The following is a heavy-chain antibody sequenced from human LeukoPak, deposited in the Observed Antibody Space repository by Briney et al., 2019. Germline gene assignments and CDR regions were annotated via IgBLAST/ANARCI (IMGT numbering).Heavy chain of an antibody. CDR2: IYHSGST. D-gene: IGHD3-10*01. V-gene: IGHV4-38-2*02. CDR1: GYSISSGYY. J-gene: IGHJ4*02. Sequence: SETLSLTCTVSGYSISSGYYWGWSRQPPGKGLEWIGSIYHSGSTYYNPSLKSRVTISVDTSKNQFSLKLSSVTAADTAVYYCARVPYGSGSYLDYWGQGTLVTVSS. CDR3: ARVPYGSGSYLDY.